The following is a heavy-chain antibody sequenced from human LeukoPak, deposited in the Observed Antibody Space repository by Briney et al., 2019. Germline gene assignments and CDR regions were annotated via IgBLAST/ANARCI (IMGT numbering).Heavy chain of an antibody. V-gene: IGHV3-30*18. CDR3: AKGTTVTTLDY. J-gene: IGHJ4*02. CDR2: ISYDGSNK. Sequence: HAGGSLRRSCAASRFTFSSYGMHWVRQAPGKGLEWVAVISYDGSNKYYADSVKGRFTISRDNSKNTLYLQMNSLRAEDTAVYYCAKGTTVTTLDYWGQGTLVTVSS. CDR1: RFTFSSYG. D-gene: IGHD4-17*01.